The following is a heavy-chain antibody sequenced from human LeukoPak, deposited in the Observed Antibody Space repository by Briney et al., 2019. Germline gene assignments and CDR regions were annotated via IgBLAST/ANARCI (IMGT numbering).Heavy chain of an antibody. D-gene: IGHD6-6*01. CDR1: GYTFPSYF. Sequence: ASVKVSCKASGYTFPSYFMHWVRQAPGQGLEWMGIINPTGGSTTYAQKFQGRVTMTKDTSTSTVYMELSSLRSDDTAVYYCARTAARRFDYWGQGTLVTVSS. CDR2: INPTGGST. J-gene: IGHJ4*02. CDR3: ARTAARRFDY. V-gene: IGHV1-46*01.